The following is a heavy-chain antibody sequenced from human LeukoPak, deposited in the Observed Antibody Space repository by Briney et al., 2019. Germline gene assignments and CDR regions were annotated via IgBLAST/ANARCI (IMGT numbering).Heavy chain of an antibody. Sequence: SHTLSLTCTLSGASISIGDYYSGWLRQPPWKGLEWIGHFYTSGSINYNPSLKSRVTISVDTSKNHFSLKLGSVTAADTAVYYCARGKDYDFWDCWGQGTLVTVSS. J-gene: IGHJ4*02. CDR2: FYTSGSI. V-gene: IGHV4-61*09. CDR3: ARGKDYDFWDC. CDR1: GASISIGDYY. D-gene: IGHD3-3*01.